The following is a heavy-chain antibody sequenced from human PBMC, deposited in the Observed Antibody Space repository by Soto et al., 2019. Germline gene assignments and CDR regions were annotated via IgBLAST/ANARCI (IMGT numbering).Heavy chain of an antibody. CDR3: ARSANGGMDV. CDR2: ISGSTSTI. CDR1: GFTFSDFY. V-gene: IGHV3-11*01. Sequence: VGSLRLSCTASGFTFSDFYMSWIRQTPGKGLDWISYISGSTSTIYYADSVKGRFTISRDNAKKSVYLQMNSLRAEDTAVYYCARSANGGMDVWGRGTTVTVSS. J-gene: IGHJ6*02.